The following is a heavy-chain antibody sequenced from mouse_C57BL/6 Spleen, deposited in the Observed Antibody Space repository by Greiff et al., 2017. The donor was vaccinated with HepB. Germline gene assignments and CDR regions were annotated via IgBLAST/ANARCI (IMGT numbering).Heavy chain of an antibody. V-gene: IGHV1-80*01. CDR2: IYPGDGDT. J-gene: IGHJ3*01. Sequence: VQLQQSGAELVKPGASVKISCKASGYAFSSYWMNWVKQRPGKGLEWIGQIYPGDGDTNYNGKFKGKATLTADKSSSTAYMQLSSLTSEDSAVYFCARSNWDENWFAYWGQGTLVTVSA. CDR1: GYAFSSYW. D-gene: IGHD4-1*01. CDR3: ARSNWDENWFAY.